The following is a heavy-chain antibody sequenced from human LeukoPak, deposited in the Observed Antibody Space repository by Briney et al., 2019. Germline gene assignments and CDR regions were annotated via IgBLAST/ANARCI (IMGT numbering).Heavy chain of an antibody. CDR2: IYHSGSS. J-gene: IGHJ6*03. D-gene: IGHD2-15*01. Sequence: SETLSLTCTVSGASISSSDYYWGWVRQPPGKGLEWIGSIYHSGSSYYNPSLKSRVTISEDTSKNQFSLKLSSVTAADTAVYYCARSVEGYCRGGSCYYYSYYMDVWGKGTTVTVSS. CDR1: GASISSSDYY. CDR3: ARSVEGYCRGGSCYYYSYYMDV. V-gene: IGHV4-39*07.